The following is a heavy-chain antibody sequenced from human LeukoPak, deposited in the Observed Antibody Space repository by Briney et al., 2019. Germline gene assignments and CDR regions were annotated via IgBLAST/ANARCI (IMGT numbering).Heavy chain of an antibody. CDR3: ARDTLGTQAFDI. J-gene: IGHJ3*02. CDR2: ISAYNGNT. V-gene: IGHV1-18*01. CDR1: GYTFTSYD. Sequence: ASVKVSCKASGYTFTSYDISWVRQAPGQGLEWMGWISAYNGNTNYAQKLQGRVTMTTDTSTSTAYMELRSLRSDDTAVYYCARDTLGTQAFDIWGQGTMVTVSS. D-gene: IGHD7-27*01.